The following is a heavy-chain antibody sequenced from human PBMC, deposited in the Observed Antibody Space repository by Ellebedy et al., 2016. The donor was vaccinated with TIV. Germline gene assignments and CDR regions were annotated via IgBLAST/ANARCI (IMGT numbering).Heavy chain of an antibody. CDR3: ARDSIRRLGVWYYMDV. CDR2: IYYSGST. D-gene: IGHD6-25*01. CDR1: GGSFSGYY. J-gene: IGHJ6*03. V-gene: IGHV4-34*01. Sequence: SETLSLXXAVYGGSFSGYYWGWIRQPPGKGLEWIGSIYYSGSTYYNPSLKSRVTMSVDTSKNQFSLKLSSVTAADTAVYYCARDSIRRLGVWYYMDVWGKGTTVTVSS.